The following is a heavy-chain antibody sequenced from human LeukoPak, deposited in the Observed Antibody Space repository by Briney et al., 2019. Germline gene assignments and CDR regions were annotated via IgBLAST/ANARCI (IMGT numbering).Heavy chain of an antibody. D-gene: IGHD2-8*02. Sequence: GSLRLSCTASGFTFDDFSIHWVRQTPGKGLEWVSLISKYGDRTYYADSVEGRFTVSRDNAKNTLYLQMNSLRAEDTAVYYCVRDAFTAGDHWGQGTLVTVSS. CDR1: GFTFDDFS. CDR2: ISKYGDRT. V-gene: IGHV3-43*01. J-gene: IGHJ4*02. CDR3: VRDAFTAGDH.